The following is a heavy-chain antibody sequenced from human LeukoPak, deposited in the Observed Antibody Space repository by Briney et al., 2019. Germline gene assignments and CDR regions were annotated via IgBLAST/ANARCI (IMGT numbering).Heavy chain of an antibody. CDR3: ARYGGGRGYCSGGSCSLDY. CDR2: IYYSGST. J-gene: IGHJ4*02. CDR1: GGSISSYY. D-gene: IGHD2-15*01. V-gene: IGHV4-59*08. Sequence: PSETLSLTCTVPGGSISSYYWSWIRQPPGKGLEWIGYIYYSGSTNYNPSLKSRVTISVDTSKNQFSLKLSSVTAADTAVYYCARYGGGRGYCSGGSCSLDYWGQGTLVTVSS.